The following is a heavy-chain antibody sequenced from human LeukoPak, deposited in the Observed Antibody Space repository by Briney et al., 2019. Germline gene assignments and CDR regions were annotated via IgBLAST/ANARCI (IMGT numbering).Heavy chain of an antibody. CDR3: ARDLGGGYCSSTSCYWVFDI. CDR2: ISSSSSYI. D-gene: IGHD2-2*01. CDR1: GFTVSSNE. V-gene: IGHV3-21*01. J-gene: IGHJ3*02. Sequence: PGGSLRLSCAASGFTVSSNEMNWVRQAPGKGLEWVSSISSSSSYIYYADSVKGRFTISRDNAKNSLYLQMNSLRAEDTAVYYCARDLGGGYCSSTSCYWVFDIWGQGTMVTVSS.